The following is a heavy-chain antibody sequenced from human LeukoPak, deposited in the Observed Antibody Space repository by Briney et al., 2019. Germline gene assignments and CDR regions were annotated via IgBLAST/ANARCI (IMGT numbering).Heavy chain of an antibody. CDR1: GFTFSTYV. J-gene: IGHJ4*02. D-gene: IGHD1-26*01. Sequence: LAGGSLRLSCAASGFTFSTYVMTWVRQAPGKGLEWVSAISGSGGTTFYADSVKGRITMSRDNSKSTLFLQMNSLRAEDTAVYYCGRIASGTNIDSWGQGTLVTVSS. CDR3: GRIASGTNIDS. CDR2: ISGSGGTT. V-gene: IGHV3-23*01.